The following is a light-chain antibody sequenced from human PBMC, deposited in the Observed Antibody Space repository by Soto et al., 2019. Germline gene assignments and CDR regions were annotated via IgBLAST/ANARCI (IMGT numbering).Light chain of an antibody. Sequence: QSPGTQPAALSVSPGHSITISCTGTSSDVGGYNYVSWYQQHPGKAPKLMIYEVSNRPSGVSNRFSGSKSGNTASLTISGLQAEDEADYYCSSYTSSSTYVFGTGTKVTVL. CDR1: SSDVGGYNY. CDR2: EVS. V-gene: IGLV2-14*01. CDR3: SSYTSSSTYV. J-gene: IGLJ1*01.